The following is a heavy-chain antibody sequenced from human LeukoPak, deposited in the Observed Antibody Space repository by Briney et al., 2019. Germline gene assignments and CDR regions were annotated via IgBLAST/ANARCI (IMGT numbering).Heavy chain of an antibody. J-gene: IGHJ6*02. D-gene: IGHD3-10*01. Sequence: ASVKVSCKASGYTFTSYYMHWVRQAPGQGLEWMGIINPSGGSTSYAQKFQGRVTMTRDTSTSTVYMELSSLKSEDTAVYYCARDRDYYGSGGPSMDVWGQGTTVTVSS. CDR1: GYTFTSYY. CDR2: INPSGGST. V-gene: IGHV1-46*01. CDR3: ARDRDYYGSGGPSMDV.